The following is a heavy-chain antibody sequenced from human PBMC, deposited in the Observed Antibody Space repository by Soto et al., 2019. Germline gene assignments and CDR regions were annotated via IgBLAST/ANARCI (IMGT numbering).Heavy chain of an antibody. Sequence: QVQLVESGGGVVQPGRSLRLSCAASGFTFSSYGMHWVRQAPGKGLEWVAVISYDGSNKYSADSVKGRFTISRDNSKNTLYLQMNSLRAEDTAVYYCAKDPEWGRYDFWSGYFDYWGQGTLVTVSS. CDR2: ISYDGSNK. V-gene: IGHV3-30*18. CDR3: AKDPEWGRYDFWSGYFDY. J-gene: IGHJ4*02. CDR1: GFTFSSYG. D-gene: IGHD3-3*01.